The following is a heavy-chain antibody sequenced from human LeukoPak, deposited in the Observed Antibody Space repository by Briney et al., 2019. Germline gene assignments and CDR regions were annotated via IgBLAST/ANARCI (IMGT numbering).Heavy chain of an antibody. CDR2: IKQDGSEK. V-gene: IGHV3-7*01. CDR3: ASPRVG. CDR1: GFTFSTYW. Sequence: GGSLRLYCAASGFTFSTYWKSWVRQARGKGLEWEANIKQDGSEKYYVDSVKGRFTISRDNAKNSLYLQMNSLRGEDTAMYYCASPRVGWGQGTLVTVSS. D-gene: IGHD1-26*01. J-gene: IGHJ4*02.